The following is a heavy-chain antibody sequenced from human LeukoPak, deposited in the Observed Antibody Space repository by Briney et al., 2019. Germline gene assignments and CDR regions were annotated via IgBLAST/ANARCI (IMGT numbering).Heavy chain of an antibody. J-gene: IGHJ4*02. Sequence: SQTLSLTCTVSGGSISSGDYYWSWIRQPPGKGLEWIGYTYYSGSTYYNPSLKSRVTISVDTSKNQFSLKLSSVTAADTAVYYCARVSGGYYLALDYWGQGTLVTVSS. D-gene: IGHD3-22*01. CDR2: TYYSGST. CDR1: GGSISSGDYY. CDR3: ARVSGGYYLALDY. V-gene: IGHV4-30-4*01.